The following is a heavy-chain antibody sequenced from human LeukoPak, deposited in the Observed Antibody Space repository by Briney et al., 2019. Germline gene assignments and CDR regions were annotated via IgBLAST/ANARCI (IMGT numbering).Heavy chain of an antibody. CDR3: ARMDARNDALDI. CDR2: IDWDNDK. V-gene: IGHV2-70*11. Sequence: SGPTLVNPTQTLTLTCSFSGFSISTTGMCVSWIRQPPGKALEWLARIDWDNDKYYSTSLKTRLTFSKDTSKSQVVLTMTNMDPVDTGTYYCARMDARNDALDIWGQGTLVTVSS. J-gene: IGHJ3*02. CDR1: GFSISTTGMC.